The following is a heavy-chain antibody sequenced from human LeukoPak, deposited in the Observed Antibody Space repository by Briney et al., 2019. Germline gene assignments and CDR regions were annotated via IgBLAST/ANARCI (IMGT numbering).Heavy chain of an antibody. D-gene: IGHD2-2*01. V-gene: IGHV1-69*13. CDR2: IIPIFGTA. Sequence: SMKVSCKASGGTFSSYAISWVRQAPGQGLEWMGGIIPIFGTANYAQKFQGRVTITADESTSTAYMELSSLRSEDTAVYYCARNAFDAFDIWGQGTMVTVSS. J-gene: IGHJ3*02. CDR1: GGTFSSYA. CDR3: ARNAFDAFDI.